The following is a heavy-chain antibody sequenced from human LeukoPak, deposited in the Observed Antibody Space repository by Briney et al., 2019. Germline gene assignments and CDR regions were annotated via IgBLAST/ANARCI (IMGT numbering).Heavy chain of an antibody. V-gene: IGHV3-7*05. CDR1: DFTFSSSW. CDR3: AKTKGWLQLGGPFDI. J-gene: IGHJ3*02. Sequence: GGSLRLSCAASDFTFSSSWLSWVRQAPGKGLEWVANIKQDGSEKYYVDSVKGRFTISRDNTKNSLYLQMNSLRAEDTAVYYCAKTKGWLQLGGPFDIWGQGTMVTVSS. D-gene: IGHD5-24*01. CDR2: IKQDGSEK.